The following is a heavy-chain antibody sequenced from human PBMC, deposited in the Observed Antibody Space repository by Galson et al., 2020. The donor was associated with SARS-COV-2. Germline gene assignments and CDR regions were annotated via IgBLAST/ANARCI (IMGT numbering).Heavy chain of an antibody. Sequence: QAGGSLRLSCAASGFTFSSYAMHWVRQAPGKGLEWVAVISYDGSNKYYADSVKGRFTISRDNSKNTLYLQMNSLRAEDTAVYYCARSTLGGYYYGMDVWGQGTTVTVSS. CDR1: GFTFSSYA. CDR2: ISYDGSNK. V-gene: IGHV3-30-3*01. J-gene: IGHJ6*02. D-gene: IGHD3-16*01. CDR3: ARSTLGGYYYGMDV.